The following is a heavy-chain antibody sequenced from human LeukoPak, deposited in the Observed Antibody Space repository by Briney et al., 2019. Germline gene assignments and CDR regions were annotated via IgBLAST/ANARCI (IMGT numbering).Heavy chain of an antibody. CDR3: ARGYYYDSSGHNSDAFDI. J-gene: IGHJ3*02. CDR2: ITGSGDST. V-gene: IGHV3-23*01. Sequence: PGGSLRLSCAASGFTFSSYAMNWVRQAPGKGLEWVSGITGSGDSTYYADSVKGRFTISRDNSKNTLYLQMNSLRAEDTAVYYCARGYYYDSSGHNSDAFDIWGQGTMVTVSS. D-gene: IGHD3-22*01. CDR1: GFTFSSYA.